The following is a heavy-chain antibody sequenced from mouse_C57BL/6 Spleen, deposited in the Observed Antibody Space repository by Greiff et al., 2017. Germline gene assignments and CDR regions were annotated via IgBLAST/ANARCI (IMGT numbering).Heavy chain of an antibody. CDR3: ARCLGSYAMDY. CDR2: IDPEDGET. CDR1: GFNIKDYY. Sequence: VQLQQSGAELVKPGASVKLSCTASGFNIKDYYMPWVKQRTEQGLEWIGRIDPEDGETKYAQKFQGKATITADTSSNTAYLQLSSLTSEDTAVYYCARCLGSYAMDYWGQGTSVTVSS. J-gene: IGHJ4*01. D-gene: IGHD2-2*01. V-gene: IGHV14-2*01.